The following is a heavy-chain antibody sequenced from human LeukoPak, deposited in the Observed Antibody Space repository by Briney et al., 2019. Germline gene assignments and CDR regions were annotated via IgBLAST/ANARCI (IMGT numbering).Heavy chain of an antibody. CDR3: ARVRAAAGTALMDV. CDR2: INHSGST. CDR1: GGSFSGYY. V-gene: IGHV4-34*01. D-gene: IGHD6-13*01. Sequence: PSETLSLTCAVYGGSFSGYYWSWIRQPPGKGLDWIGEINHSGSTNYNPSLKSRVTISVDTSKNQFSLKLSSVTAADTAVYYCARVRAAAGTALMDVWGKGTTVTVSS. J-gene: IGHJ6*03.